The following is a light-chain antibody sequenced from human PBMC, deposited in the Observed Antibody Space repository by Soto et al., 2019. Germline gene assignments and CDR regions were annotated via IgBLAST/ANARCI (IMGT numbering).Light chain of an antibody. V-gene: IGLV2-11*01. CDR1: SSDVGGYNY. J-gene: IGLJ3*02. CDR2: DVS. CDR3: CSYTNTSPWM. Sequence: QSALTQPRSVSGSPGQSVTISCTGTSSDVGGYNYVSWYQQHPGKAPKLMIYDVSKRPSGVPDRFSGSKSGNTASLTISGLQAEDEADYYCCSYTNTSPWMFGGGTKLTVL.